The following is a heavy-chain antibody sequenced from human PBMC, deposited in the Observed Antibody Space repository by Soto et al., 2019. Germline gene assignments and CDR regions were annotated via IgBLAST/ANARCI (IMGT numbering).Heavy chain of an antibody. CDR3: AREGASGFGMDV. Sequence: SETLSLTCTVSGGSIPTYYWSWLRQPAGKQLEWIGRIYTSGSTNYNPSLKSRVTMSVDTSKNQVSLNLSSVTAADTAVYYCAREGASGFGMDVWGQGTTVTVSS. D-gene: IGHD1-26*01. V-gene: IGHV4-4*07. J-gene: IGHJ6*02. CDR1: GGSIPTYY. CDR2: IYTSGST.